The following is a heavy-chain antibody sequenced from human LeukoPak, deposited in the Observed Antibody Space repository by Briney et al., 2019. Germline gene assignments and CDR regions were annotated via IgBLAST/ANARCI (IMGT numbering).Heavy chain of an antibody. CDR1: GDPFSSYA. J-gene: IGHJ1*01. Sequence: ASVKVSCKASGDPFSSYAINWVRQAPGQGLEWMGRIIPILGIANYAQKFQGRVTITADKSTSTAYMELSSLRSEDTAVYYCARRDSSGYYPEYFQHWGQGTLVTVSS. CDR3: ARRDSSGYYPEYFQH. D-gene: IGHD3-22*01. V-gene: IGHV1-69*04. CDR2: IIPILGIA.